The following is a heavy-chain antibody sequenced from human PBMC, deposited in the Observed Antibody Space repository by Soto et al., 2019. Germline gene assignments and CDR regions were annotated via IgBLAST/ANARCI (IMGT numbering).Heavy chain of an antibody. Sequence: QLQLQESGPGLVKPSETLSLTCTVSGGSISSSSYYWGWIRQPPGKGLEWIGSIYYSGSTYYNPSLKSRVTISVDTSKNQFSLKLSSVTAADTAVYYCARQNPQQAALDYWGQGTLVTVSS. CDR2: IYYSGST. J-gene: IGHJ4*02. CDR3: ARQNPQQAALDY. V-gene: IGHV4-39*01. CDR1: GGSISSSSYY. D-gene: IGHD1-1*01.